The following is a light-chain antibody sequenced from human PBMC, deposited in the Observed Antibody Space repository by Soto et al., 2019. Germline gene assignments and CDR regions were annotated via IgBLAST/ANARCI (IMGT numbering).Light chain of an antibody. Sequence: DIQMTQSPSTLSASIGDRVTITCRASQNIYSWLAWYQQKPGRAPKLLISKASSLESGVPSRFSGSGFGTEVTLTISSLQPDDFVTYHCQQYNNYGVTFGQGTKLEMK. CDR2: KAS. J-gene: IGKJ2*01. CDR1: QNIYSW. CDR3: QQYNNYGVT. V-gene: IGKV1-5*03.